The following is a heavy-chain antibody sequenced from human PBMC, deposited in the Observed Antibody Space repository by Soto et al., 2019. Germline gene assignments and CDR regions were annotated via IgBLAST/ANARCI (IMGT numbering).Heavy chain of an antibody. J-gene: IGHJ3*02. CDR2: ISGYNAKT. D-gene: IGHD2-15*01. Sequence: QVQLVQSGAEVKKPGASVKVSCKASGYTFTNYGIDWARQAPGQGLEWMGWISGYNAKTNYAQKRQGRVTMTTATSTNTVHMELRRLRSDDTAVYYCAREGDIGGLDACDIWGQGPMVIVSS. CDR1: GYTFTNYG. V-gene: IGHV1-18*04. CDR3: AREGDIGGLDACDI.